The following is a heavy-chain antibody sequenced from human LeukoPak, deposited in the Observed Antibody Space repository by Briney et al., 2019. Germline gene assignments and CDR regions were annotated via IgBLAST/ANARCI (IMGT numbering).Heavy chain of an antibody. J-gene: IGHJ4*02. V-gene: IGHV3-21*01. CDR1: GFTFDDYA. CDR3: VRDEDEELGIDYFDY. CDR2: ISSSSSYI. D-gene: IGHD7-27*01. Sequence: GGSLRLSCAASGFTFDDYAMHWVRQAPGKGLEWVSSISSSSSYIYYADSVKGRFTISRDNAKNSLYLQMNSLRAEDTAVCYCVRDEDEELGIDYFDYWGQGTLVTVSP.